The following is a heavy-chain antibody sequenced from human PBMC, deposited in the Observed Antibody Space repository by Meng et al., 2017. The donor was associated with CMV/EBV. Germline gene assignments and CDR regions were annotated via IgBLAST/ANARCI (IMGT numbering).Heavy chain of an antibody. D-gene: IGHD7-27*01. V-gene: IGHV1-69*10. CDR2: IIPILGIA. Sequence: SVKVSCKASGGTFSSYAISWVRQAPGQGLEWMGGIIPILGIANYAQKFQGRVTITADKSTSTAYMELSSLRSEDTVVYYCARVQTGDYSYYFDYWGQGTLVTVSS. CDR3: ARVQTGDYSYYFDY. J-gene: IGHJ4*02. CDR1: GGTFSSYA.